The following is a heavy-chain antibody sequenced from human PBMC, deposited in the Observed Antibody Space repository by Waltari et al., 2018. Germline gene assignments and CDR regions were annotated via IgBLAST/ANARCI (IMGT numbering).Heavy chain of an antibody. D-gene: IGHD4-4*01. CDR1: GGTFSSYA. CDR2: IIPIFGTA. CDR3: ARGLGATVTRGNWFDP. Sequence: QVQLVQSGAEVKKPGSSVKVSCKASGGTFSSYAISWVRQATGQGLEWMGGIIPIFGTANYAQKFQGRVTITTDESTSTAYMELSSLRSEDTAVYYCARGLGATVTRGNWFDPWGQGTLVTISS. V-gene: IGHV1-69*05. J-gene: IGHJ5*02.